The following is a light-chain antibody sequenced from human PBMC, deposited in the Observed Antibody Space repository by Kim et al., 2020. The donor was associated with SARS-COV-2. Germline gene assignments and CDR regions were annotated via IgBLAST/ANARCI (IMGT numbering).Light chain of an antibody. CDR1: GMVVGVDNY. V-gene: IGLV2-11*01. CDR2: EVS. CDR3: CSYAGSYTWV. Sequence: GQSVTSSSTGNGMVVGVDNYVSWCQRHQGKAPKLMLYEVSRRRSGVPDRFSGSKSGNTASLAISELQTQDEADYYGCSYAGSYTWVFGGGTKLTVL. J-gene: IGLJ3*02.